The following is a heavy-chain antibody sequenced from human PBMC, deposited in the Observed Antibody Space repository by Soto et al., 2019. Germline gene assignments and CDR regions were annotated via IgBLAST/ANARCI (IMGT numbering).Heavy chain of an antibody. V-gene: IGHV3-21*01. Sequence: EVQLVESGGGLVKPGGSLRLSCAVSGFTFSSYSMNWVRQAPGKGLEWVSSISSSSSYICYADSVKGRFTISRDNAKNSLYLQMNSLRAEDTAVYYCARVRIVVGDDYWGQGTLVTVSS. D-gene: IGHD2-2*01. J-gene: IGHJ4*02. CDR1: GFTFSSYS. CDR3: ARVRIVVGDDY. CDR2: ISSSSSYI.